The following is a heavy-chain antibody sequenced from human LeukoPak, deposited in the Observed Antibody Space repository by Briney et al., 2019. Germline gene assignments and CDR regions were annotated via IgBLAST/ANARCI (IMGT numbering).Heavy chain of an antibody. CDR1: GFTFSSYS. J-gene: IGHJ4*02. CDR3: ARMYSSGWLGAFDY. V-gene: IGHV3-48*04. D-gene: IGHD6-19*01. Sequence: PGGSLRLSCAASGFTFSSYSMNWVRQAPGKGLEWISYISSSGTTIHYADSVKGRFTISRDNAKNSLYLQMNSLRAEDTAVYYCARMYSSGWLGAFDYWGQGTLVTVSS. CDR2: ISSSGTTI.